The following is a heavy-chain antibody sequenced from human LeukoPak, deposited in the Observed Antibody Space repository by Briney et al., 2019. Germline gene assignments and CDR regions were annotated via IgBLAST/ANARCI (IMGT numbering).Heavy chain of an antibody. V-gene: IGHV4-61*02. CDR2: IYTSGST. CDR3: ARDGGIAAPSFDY. Sequence: PSETLSLTCTVSGGSISSGSYYWSWIRQPAGKGLEWIGRIYTSGSTNYNPSLKSRVTISVDTSKNQFSLKLSSVTAADTAVYYCARDGGIAAPSFDYWGQGTLATVSS. CDR1: GGSISSGSYY. D-gene: IGHD6-13*01. J-gene: IGHJ4*02.